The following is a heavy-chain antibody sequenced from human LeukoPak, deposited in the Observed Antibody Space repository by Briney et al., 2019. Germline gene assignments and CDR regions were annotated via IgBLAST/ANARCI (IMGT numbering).Heavy chain of an antibody. V-gene: IGHV4-38-2*02. D-gene: IGHD2-21*01. CDR1: GYSISSGYY. CDR3: ARDRVGGGAGY. Sequence: SETLSLTCTVSGYSISSGYYWGWIRQPPGKGLEWIGSIYHSGSTYYNPSLKSRVTISVDTSKNQFSLKLSSVTAADTAVYYCARDRVGGGAGYWGQGTLVTVSS. J-gene: IGHJ4*02. CDR2: IYHSGST.